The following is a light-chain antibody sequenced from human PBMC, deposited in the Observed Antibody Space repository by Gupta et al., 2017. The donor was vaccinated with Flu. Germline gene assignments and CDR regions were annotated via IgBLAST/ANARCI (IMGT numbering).Light chain of an antibody. J-gene: IGKJ1*01. CDR1: QTSRRK. CDR2: GAS. V-gene: IGKV3-15*01. CDR3: QQYHNWPWT. Sequence: EIVISQSPATLSLSPGARPTLPCRSCQTSRRKLAWYQQKPDQAPRFLIYGASTRATGVPARFSSSRSGTEFTLTISSLQSEDLAVYYCQQYHNWPWTFGQGTKVEIK.